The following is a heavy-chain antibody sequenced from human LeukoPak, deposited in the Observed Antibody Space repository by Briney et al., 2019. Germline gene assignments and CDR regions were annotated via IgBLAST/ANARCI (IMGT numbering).Heavy chain of an antibody. D-gene: IGHD1-1*01. V-gene: IGHV3-33*06. CDR3: AKDVTTGTLALDY. Sequence: GGSLRLSCATSGFTFSSWGMHWVRQAPGKGLEWVAVIWADGTYKYYADSVKGRFTISRDNSKSTLYLQMNSLRAEDTAMYYCAKDVTTGTLALDYWGQGTLVTVSS. CDR1: GFTFSSWG. CDR2: IWADGTYK. J-gene: IGHJ4*02.